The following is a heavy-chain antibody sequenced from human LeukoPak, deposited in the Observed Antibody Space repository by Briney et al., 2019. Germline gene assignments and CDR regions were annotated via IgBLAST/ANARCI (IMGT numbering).Heavy chain of an antibody. CDR2: INPNSGGT. D-gene: IGHD6-13*01. CDR3: ARDRAAAAGTTDY. CDR1: GYTFTGYY. J-gene: IGHJ4*02. V-gene: IGHV1-2*02. Sequence: ASVKVSCKASGYTFTGYYMHWGRHALGRGREWMGWINPNSGGTNYAQKFQGRVTMTRDTSISTAYMELSRLRSDDTAVYYCARDRAAAAGTTDYWGQGTLVTVSS.